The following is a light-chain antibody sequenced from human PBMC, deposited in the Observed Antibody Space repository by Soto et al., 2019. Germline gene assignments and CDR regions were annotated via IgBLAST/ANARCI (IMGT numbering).Light chain of an antibody. CDR2: GNT. CDR3: LSFDSSLSVV. V-gene: IGLV1-40*01. CDR1: SSNIGAGYD. Sequence: QSVLTQPPSVSGAPGQRVTISCTGSSSNIGAGYDVHWYQQLPGRAPKLLIYGNTNRPSGVPDRFSGSKSGTSASLAITGLQAEDEAEYYCLSFDSSLSVVFGGGTQLTVL. J-gene: IGLJ2*01.